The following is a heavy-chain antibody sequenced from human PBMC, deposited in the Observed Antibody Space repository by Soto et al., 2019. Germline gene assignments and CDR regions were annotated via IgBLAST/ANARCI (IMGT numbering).Heavy chain of an antibody. J-gene: IGHJ4*01. CDR3: AVAVAGPTAIGY. D-gene: IGHD6-19*01. V-gene: IGHV3-74*01. CDR1: GFTFSSYW. Sequence: EVQLVESGGGLVQPGGSLRLSCAASGFTFSSYWMHWVRQAPGKGLVWVSRINSDGSRISYADSVKGRFTISRDNAKNTLYLQMNSLRAEDTAVYYCAVAVAGPTAIGYWGHGTLVTLSS. CDR2: INSDGSRI.